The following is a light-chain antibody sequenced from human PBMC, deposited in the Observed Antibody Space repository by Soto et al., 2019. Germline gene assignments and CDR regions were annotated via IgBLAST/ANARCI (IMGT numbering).Light chain of an antibody. J-gene: IGKJ4*01. CDR1: QGINSW. CDR2: AAS. CDR3: QQANSFPVT. Sequence: DVQMTQSPSSVSASVGDGVTITCRASQGINSWLAWYQQRPGKAPKLLIYAASTLQSGVLSRFSGSGSGTHFTLTISSLQPEDFATYYCQQANSFPVTFGGGTKVEIK. V-gene: IGKV1-12*01.